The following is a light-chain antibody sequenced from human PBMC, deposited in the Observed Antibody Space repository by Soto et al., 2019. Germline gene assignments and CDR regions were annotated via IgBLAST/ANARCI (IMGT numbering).Light chain of an antibody. V-gene: IGLV2-14*01. CDR2: EVS. CDR1: SSDVGGYNY. Sequence: SALTQPASVSGSPGQSITISCPGTSSDVGGYNYVSWYQQHPGKAPKLMIYEVSNRPSGVSNRFSGSKSGNTASLTISGLQAEDEADYYCSSYTSSSTLNDVFGTGTKLTVL. J-gene: IGLJ1*01. CDR3: SSYTSSSTLNDV.